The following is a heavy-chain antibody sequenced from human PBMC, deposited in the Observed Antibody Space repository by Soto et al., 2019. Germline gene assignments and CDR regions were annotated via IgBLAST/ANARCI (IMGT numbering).Heavy chain of an antibody. J-gene: IGHJ4*02. V-gene: IGHV3-23*01. CDR1: GFTFDSCG. Sequence: GGSLRLSCVASGFTFDSCGMNWVRRAPGKGLEWVAGVSPHAANTYYADSVRGRFIISRDDSRKTVSLDMNSLRGEDSAAYYCATEGAKTTWNFDYWGQGTVVTVSS. D-gene: IGHD1-1*01. CDR2: VSPHAANT. CDR3: ATEGAKTTWNFDY.